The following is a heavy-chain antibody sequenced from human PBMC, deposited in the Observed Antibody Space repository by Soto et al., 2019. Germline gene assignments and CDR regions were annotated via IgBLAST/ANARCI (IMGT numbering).Heavy chain of an antibody. CDR3: ARRSSGWYFDY. J-gene: IGHJ4*02. Sequence: EVQVLESGGGLVQPGGSLRLSCAASGFTFSSYAMNWVRQAPGKGLEWVSVISGSGGSTYYGDSVKGRFTISRDNSKTTLYLQMNSLRAEDTAVYYCARRSSGWYFDYWGQGTLVTVSS. CDR1: GFTFSSYA. CDR2: ISGSGGST. D-gene: IGHD6-19*01. V-gene: IGHV3-23*01.